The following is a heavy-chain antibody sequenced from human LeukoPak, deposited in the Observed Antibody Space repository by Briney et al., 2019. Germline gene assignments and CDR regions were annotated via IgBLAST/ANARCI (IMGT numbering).Heavy chain of an antibody. CDR3: ARSGRGLRYFDWLLPFDY. D-gene: IGHD3-9*01. V-gene: IGHV3-21*01. CDR2: ISSSSSYI. J-gene: IGHJ4*02. CDR1: GFTFSSYS. Sequence: GGSLRLSCAASGFTFSSYSMNWVRQAPGKGLEWVSSISSSSSYIYYADSVKGRFTISRDNAKNSLYLQMNSLRAEDTAVYYCARSGRGLRYFDWLLPFDYWGQGTLVTVSS.